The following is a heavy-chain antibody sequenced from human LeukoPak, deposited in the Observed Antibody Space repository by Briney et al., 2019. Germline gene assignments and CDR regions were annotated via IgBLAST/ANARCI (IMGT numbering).Heavy chain of an antibody. Sequence: SETLSLTCTVSGGSISSYYWSWIRQPPGKGLEWIGYIYYSGSTNNNPSLKSRVTISVDKTKNQISLKLSSVTAADTAVYYCARGVSRGYSYGRYYMDVWGKGTTVTISS. CDR3: ARGVSRGYSYGRYYMDV. V-gene: IGHV4-59*01. CDR1: GGSISSYY. CDR2: IYYSGST. D-gene: IGHD5-18*01. J-gene: IGHJ6*03.